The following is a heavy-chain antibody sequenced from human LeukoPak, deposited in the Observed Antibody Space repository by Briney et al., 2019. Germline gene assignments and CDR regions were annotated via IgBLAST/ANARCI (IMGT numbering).Heavy chain of an antibody. CDR1: GYTFTGYY. CDR3: ARASRVGSPSGGGY. Sequence: ASVKVSCKASGYTFTGYYMHWVRQAPGQGLEWMGWINPNSGGTNYAQKFQRSVTMTRDTSISTAYMELSRLRSDDTAVYYCARASRVGSPSGGGYWGQGTLVTVSS. CDR2: INPNSGGT. J-gene: IGHJ4*02. V-gene: IGHV1-2*02. D-gene: IGHD6-25*01.